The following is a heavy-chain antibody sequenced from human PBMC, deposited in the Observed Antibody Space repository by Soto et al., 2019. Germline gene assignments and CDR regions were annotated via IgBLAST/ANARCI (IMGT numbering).Heavy chain of an antibody. CDR2: INTGNGDT. CDR1: GINYNTYA. Sequence: QVQLVQSGAEMKKPGASVKVSCKTSGINYNTYAIHWVRQAPGQGLEWMGWINTGNGDTRYSQNFQGRVTLTRDTSANTVYMDLDSVKSEDPGLYFCARAISGYVTWGQGTLVTVSS. D-gene: IGHD5-12*01. CDR3: ARAISGYVT. J-gene: IGHJ4*02. V-gene: IGHV1-3*04.